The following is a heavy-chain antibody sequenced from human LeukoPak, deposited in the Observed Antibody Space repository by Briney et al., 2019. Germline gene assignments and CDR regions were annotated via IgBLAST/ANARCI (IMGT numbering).Heavy chain of an antibody. CDR3: ARDVPGYGGNSHFGY. CDR1: GGSISSGGYY. D-gene: IGHD4-23*01. V-gene: IGHV4-61*08. Sequence: SQTLSLTCTVSGGSISSGGYYWSCIRQPPGKGLEWIGYIYYSGSTNYNPSLKSRVTISVDTSKNQFSLKLSSVTAADTAVYYCARDVPGYGGNSHFGYWGQGTLVTVSS. CDR2: IYYSGST. J-gene: IGHJ4*02.